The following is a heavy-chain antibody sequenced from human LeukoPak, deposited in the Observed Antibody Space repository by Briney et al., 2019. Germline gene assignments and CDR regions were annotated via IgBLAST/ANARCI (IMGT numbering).Heavy chain of an antibody. CDR2: ISSDGKTE. CDR1: GFTFSSYG. CDR3: AKRDSSGWYYFDY. J-gene: IGHJ4*02. V-gene: IGHV3-30*18. Sequence: GGSLRLSCVASGFTFSSYGMHWVRQAPGKGLEWVAVISSDGKTEIYADSVRGRFTISRDNSKGTHYLQMNSLRSEDTAVYYCAKRDSSGWYYFDYWGQGTLVTVSS. D-gene: IGHD6-19*01.